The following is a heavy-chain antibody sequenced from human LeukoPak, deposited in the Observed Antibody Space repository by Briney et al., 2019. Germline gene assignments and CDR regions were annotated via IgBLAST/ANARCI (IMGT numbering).Heavy chain of an antibody. J-gene: IGHJ4*02. V-gene: IGHV4-39*07. CDR3: ARGRLLWWWLFDY. D-gene: IGHD2-21*01. CDR1: GGSISGSSYY. Sequence: PSETLSLTCTVSGGSISGSSYYWGWIRQPPGKGLEWIGSIYYSGSTYYNPSLKSRVTISVDTSKNQFSLKLSSVTAADTAVYYCARGRLLWWWLFDYWGQGTLVTVSS. CDR2: IYYSGST.